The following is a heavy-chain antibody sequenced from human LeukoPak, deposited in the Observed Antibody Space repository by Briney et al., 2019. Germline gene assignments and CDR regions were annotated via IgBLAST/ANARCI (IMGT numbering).Heavy chain of an antibody. CDR1: GYTFTGYY. CDR2: INPNSGGT. J-gene: IGHJ6*02. Sequence: ASVKVSCKASGYTFTGYYMHWVRQAPGQGLEWMGWINPNSGGTNYAQKFQGRVTMTRDTSISTAYMELSRLRSDDTAVYYCAGDIAAAGMRAYGMDVWGQGTTVTVSS. CDR3: AGDIAAAGMRAYGMDV. V-gene: IGHV1-2*02. D-gene: IGHD6-13*01.